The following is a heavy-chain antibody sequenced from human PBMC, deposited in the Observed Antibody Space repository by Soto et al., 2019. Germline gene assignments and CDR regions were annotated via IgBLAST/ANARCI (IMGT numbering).Heavy chain of an antibody. Sequence: QVQLVQSGAEVKKPGDSVKVSCKASGYTFTSYGISWVRQAPGQGLEWMGWISAYNGNTNYAQKLQGRVTMTTDTSTSTAYMELRSLRSDDTAVYYCARVQLRYCSGGSCYSLSDYWGQGTLVTVS. CDR1: GYTFTSYG. CDR2: ISAYNGNT. CDR3: ARVQLRYCSGGSCYSLSDY. J-gene: IGHJ4*02. D-gene: IGHD2-15*01. V-gene: IGHV1-18*01.